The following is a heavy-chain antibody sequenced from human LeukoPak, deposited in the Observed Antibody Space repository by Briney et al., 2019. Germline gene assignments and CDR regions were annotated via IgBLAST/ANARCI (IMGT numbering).Heavy chain of an antibody. Sequence: GGSLRLSCAASGFTFSSYAMSWVRQAPGKGLEWVSAISGSGGSTYYADSVKGRFTISRDNSKNTLYLQMNSLRAEDTAVYYCARARTEWELLIGFDYWGQGTLVTVSS. V-gene: IGHV3-23*01. CDR1: GFTFSSYA. CDR2: ISGSGGST. D-gene: IGHD1-26*01. J-gene: IGHJ4*02. CDR3: ARARTEWELLIGFDY.